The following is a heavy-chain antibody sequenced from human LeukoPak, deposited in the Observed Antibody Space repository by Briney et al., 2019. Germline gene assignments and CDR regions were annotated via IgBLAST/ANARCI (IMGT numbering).Heavy chain of an antibody. D-gene: IGHD4-17*01. V-gene: IGHV3-21*01. CDR3: ARDWTTVTFPDAFDI. CDR1: GFTFSNYN. CDR2: ISSTRSSYI. Sequence: GSLRLSCAASGFTFSNYNMNWGRQAPGKGLEWVSSISSTRSSYIYYAESVKGRFTISRDNAKHSLYLQMSSLRAEDTAVYYCARDWTTVTFPDAFDIWGQGTMVTVSS. J-gene: IGHJ3*02.